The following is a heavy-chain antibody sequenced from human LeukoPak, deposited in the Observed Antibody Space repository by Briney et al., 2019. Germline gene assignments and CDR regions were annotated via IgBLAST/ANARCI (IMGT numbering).Heavy chain of an antibody. D-gene: IGHD4/OR15-4a*01. CDR3: ARVFSDYEAYYFDY. J-gene: IGHJ4*02. CDR1: GFTFSSFS. CDR2: ISSSSYI. V-gene: IGHV3-21*01. Sequence: GGSLRLSCAASGFTFSSFSMNWVRQAPGKGLEWVSSISSSSYIYYADSVKGRFTISRDNAKNSLYLQMNSLRAEDTAVYYCARVFSDYEAYYFDYWGQGTLVTVSS.